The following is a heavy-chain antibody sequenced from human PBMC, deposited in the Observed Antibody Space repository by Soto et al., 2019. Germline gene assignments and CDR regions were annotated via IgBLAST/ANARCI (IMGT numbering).Heavy chain of an antibody. D-gene: IGHD2-15*01. Sequence: QVRLVESGGGVVQPGRSLRLSCAASGFSFNTFGLHWVRQAPGKGLEWVSFMSYDGNTEYCADSVKGRFTISRDNSKNTLYLQMNSLTAEDTALYYCTKDLILYRMATTNSWDSWGQGTLVTVSS. CDR1: GFSFNTFG. CDR2: MSYDGNTE. CDR3: TKDLILYRMATTNSWDS. V-gene: IGHV3-30*18. J-gene: IGHJ4*02.